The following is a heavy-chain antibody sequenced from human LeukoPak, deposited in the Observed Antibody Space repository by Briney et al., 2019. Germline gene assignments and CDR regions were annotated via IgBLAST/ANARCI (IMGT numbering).Heavy chain of an antibody. CDR3: ASGGGYCSTTSCYVLYY. CDR2: VLSGGDRT. Sequence: GGSLRLACAASGFTFSSYDMSWVRQAPGKGLQWVSAVLSGGDRTYYADSVKGRFSISRDNSKNTLYLQMNSLSADDTAVYYCASGGGYCSTTSCYVLYYWGQGALVTVSS. CDR1: GFTFSSYD. D-gene: IGHD2-2*01. J-gene: IGHJ4*02. V-gene: IGHV3-23*01.